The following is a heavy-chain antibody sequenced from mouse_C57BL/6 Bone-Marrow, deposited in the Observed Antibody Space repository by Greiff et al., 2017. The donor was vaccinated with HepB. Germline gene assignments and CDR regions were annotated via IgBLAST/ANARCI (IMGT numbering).Heavy chain of an antibody. CDR2: ISSGSSTI. CDR1: GFTFSDYG. D-gene: IGHD2-4*01. V-gene: IGHV5-17*01. CDR3: ARALYDYGDS. J-gene: IGHJ3*01. Sequence: EVQLVEPGGGLVKPGASLKLSCAASGFTFSDYGMHWVRQGPEQGLEWVAYISSGSSTIDYADTVKGRFTISRDNAENTLFLQMTSLRSEDSAMYYCARALYDYGDSWGQGTPVTVSA.